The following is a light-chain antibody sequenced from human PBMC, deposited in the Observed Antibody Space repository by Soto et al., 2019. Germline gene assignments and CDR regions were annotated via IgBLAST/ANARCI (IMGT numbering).Light chain of an antibody. Sequence: EIVMTQSPATVSVSPGERATLSCRASQSVSSNLAWYQQKPGQAHRLLIYGASTRATGIPARFSGSGAGTEFTLTISRLQSEDFAVYYCQQYNNWPPLTFGGGTKVEIK. CDR3: QQYNNWPPLT. J-gene: IGKJ4*01. CDR2: GAS. V-gene: IGKV3-15*01. CDR1: QSVSSN.